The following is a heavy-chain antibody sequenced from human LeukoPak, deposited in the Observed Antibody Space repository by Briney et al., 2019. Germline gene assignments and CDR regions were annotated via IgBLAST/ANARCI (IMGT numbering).Heavy chain of an antibody. V-gene: IGHV4-59*01. CDR3: ARGSHYYYYMDV. CDR1: GGSISSSY. CDR2: IYHDGRT. J-gene: IGHJ6*03. Sequence: SETLSLTCTVSGGSISSSYWSWIRQPPGKGLEWIGYIYHDGRTNYDPSLKRRVTISVDTSKDHFSLNLSSVTAADTAVYYCARGSHYYYYMDVWGKGTPVTVSS.